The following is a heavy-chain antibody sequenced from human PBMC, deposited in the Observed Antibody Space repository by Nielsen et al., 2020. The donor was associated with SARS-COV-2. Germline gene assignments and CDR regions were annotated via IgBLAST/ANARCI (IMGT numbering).Heavy chain of an antibody. Sequence: GESLKISCKGSGYSFTSYWIGWVRQMPGKGLEWMGIIYPGDSDTRYSPSFQGQVTIPADKSISTAYLQWSSLKASDTAMYYCAGGGGAAAPFNWFDPWGQGTLVTVSS. V-gene: IGHV5-51*01. J-gene: IGHJ5*02. CDR1: GYSFTSYW. D-gene: IGHD6-13*01. CDR2: IYPGDSDT. CDR3: AGGGGAAAPFNWFDP.